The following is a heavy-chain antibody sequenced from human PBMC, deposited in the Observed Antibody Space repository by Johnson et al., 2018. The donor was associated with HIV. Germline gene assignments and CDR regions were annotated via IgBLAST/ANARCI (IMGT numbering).Heavy chain of an antibody. CDR3: ARDSWPSSPDAFDI. J-gene: IGHJ3*02. Sequence: MQLVESGGGVVQPGRSLRLSCAASGFTISSYAMHWVRQAPGKGLEWVAVISYDGSDKYYAESVKGRITIYRDSSKHTLELQMNSLRAEDTAVYYCARDSWPSSPDAFDIWGQGTMVTVSS. V-gene: IGHV3-30*04. CDR2: ISYDGSDK. CDR1: GFTISSYA.